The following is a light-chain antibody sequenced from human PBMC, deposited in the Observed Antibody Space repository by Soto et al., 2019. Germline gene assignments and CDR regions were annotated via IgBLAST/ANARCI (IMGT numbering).Light chain of an antibody. Sequence: QSSLTQPASVSGSPGQSITISCTGTISDVGGYNSVSWYQQHPGKAPKLVIYEVTNRPSGISNRFSGSKSGNTASLTISGLQAEDEADYYCRSYTSSSTRVFGTGTKVTVL. V-gene: IGLV2-14*01. J-gene: IGLJ1*01. CDR1: ISDVGGYNS. CDR3: RSYTSSSTRV. CDR2: EVT.